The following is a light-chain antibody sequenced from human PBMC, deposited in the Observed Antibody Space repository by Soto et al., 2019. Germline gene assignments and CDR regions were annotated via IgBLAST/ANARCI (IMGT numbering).Light chain of an antibody. V-gene: IGKV1-8*01. CDR1: QGISSY. CDR3: QQYDSYPRT. J-gene: IGKJ1*01. CDR2: AAS. Sequence: AIRMTQSPSSFSASTGDGVTITCRASQGISSYLAWYQQKPGKTPKLLIYAASTLQSGVPSRFSGSGSETDFTLTISCLQSEDVATYYGQQYDSYPRTFGQGTKVEIK.